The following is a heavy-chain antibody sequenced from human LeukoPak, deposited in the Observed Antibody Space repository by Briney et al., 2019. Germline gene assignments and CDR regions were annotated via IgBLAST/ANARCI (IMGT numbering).Heavy chain of an antibody. J-gene: IGHJ4*02. CDR3: ARIARGY. V-gene: IGHV3-48*03. CDR1: GFTFSSYE. D-gene: IGHD2-21*01. Sequence: GGSLRLSCAASGFTFSSYEMNWVRQAPGKGLEWIAYISSSGSTKYYADSVKGRFTISRDNAKNSLYLQMNSLRAEDTALHYCARIARGYWGQGTLVTVSS. CDR2: ISSSGSTK.